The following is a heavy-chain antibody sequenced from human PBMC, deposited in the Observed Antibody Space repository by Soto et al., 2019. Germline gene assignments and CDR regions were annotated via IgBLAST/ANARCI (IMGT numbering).Heavy chain of an antibody. D-gene: IGHD3-3*01. CDR3: ASRRYTIFGVVTPGYGLDV. V-gene: IGHV1-18*04. CDR2: ISAYNGNT. Sequence: ASVKVCCKASGYTFTSYGITCVRQAPGQWLEWMGWISAYNGNTNYAQKLQGRVTMTTDTSTSTAYMELRSLRSGDTAVYYCASRRYTIFGVVTPGYGLDVWG. J-gene: IGHJ6*01. CDR1: GYTFTSYG.